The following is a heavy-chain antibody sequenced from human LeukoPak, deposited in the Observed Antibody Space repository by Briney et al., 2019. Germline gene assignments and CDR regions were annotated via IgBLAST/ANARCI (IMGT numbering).Heavy chain of an antibody. J-gene: IGHJ5*02. V-gene: IGHV1-46*01. CDR1: GYAFTNYY. Sequence: GASVKVSCKASGYAFTNYYIHWVRRAPGQGLEWMGIINPNNGRTSYAQKFQGRVTMTRDTSTSTVYMELSSLRSEDTAVYYCARDALPSIVVVPAAMVDWFDPWGQGTLVTVSS. CDR2: INPNNGRT. CDR3: ARDALPSIVVVPAAMVDWFDP. D-gene: IGHD2-2*01.